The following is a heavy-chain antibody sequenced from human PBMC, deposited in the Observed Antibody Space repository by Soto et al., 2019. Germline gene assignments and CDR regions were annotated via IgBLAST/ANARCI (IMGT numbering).Heavy chain of an antibody. Sequence: SLKVSCKASGGTFSSYTISWVRQAPGQGLEWMGRIIPILGIANYAQKFQGRVTITADKSTSTAYMELSSLRSEDTAVYYCARSGYSSGWYRFDYWGQGTLVTVSS. CDR3: ARSGYSSGWYRFDY. CDR1: GGTFSSYT. J-gene: IGHJ4*02. V-gene: IGHV1-69*02. CDR2: IIPILGIA. D-gene: IGHD6-19*01.